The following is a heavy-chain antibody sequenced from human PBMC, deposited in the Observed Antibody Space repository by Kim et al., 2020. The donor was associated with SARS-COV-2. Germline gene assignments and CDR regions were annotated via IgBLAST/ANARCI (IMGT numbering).Heavy chain of an antibody. CDR3: ASLVHLLRLNFDY. D-gene: IGHD2-2*01. Sequence: SETLSLTCTVSGGSISSSSYYWGWIRQPPGKGLEWIGSIYYSGSTYYNPSLKSRVTISVDTSKNQFSLKLSSVTAADTAVYYCASLVHLLRLNFDYWGQGTLVTVSS. CDR2: IYYSGST. CDR1: GGSISSSSYY. V-gene: IGHV4-39*01. J-gene: IGHJ4*02.